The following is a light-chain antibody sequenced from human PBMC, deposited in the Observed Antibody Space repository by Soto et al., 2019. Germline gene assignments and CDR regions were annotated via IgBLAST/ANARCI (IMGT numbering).Light chain of an antibody. Sequence: DIHMTQSPSTLSGSVGDRVTITCRASKTISSWLAWYQQKPGKAPKLLIYKASTLKSGVPSRFSGSGSGTEFTLTLSSLQPDDFATYYCQHYNSYSEAFGQGTKVELK. CDR1: KTISSW. CDR2: KAS. V-gene: IGKV1-5*03. J-gene: IGKJ1*01. CDR3: QHYNSYSEA.